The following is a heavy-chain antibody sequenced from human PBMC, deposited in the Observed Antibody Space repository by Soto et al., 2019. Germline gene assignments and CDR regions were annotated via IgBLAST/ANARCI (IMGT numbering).Heavy chain of an antibody. D-gene: IGHD4-17*01. J-gene: IGHJ4*01. CDR1: YF. CDR2: VYFVGNS. V-gene: IGHV4-39*01. CDR3: VRFYGDY. Sequence: YFWGWIRQPPGKGLEWIGSVYFVGNSYYTPSLKSRVSISVDASKNQFSLRLSSMTAADTGVYYCVRFYGDY.